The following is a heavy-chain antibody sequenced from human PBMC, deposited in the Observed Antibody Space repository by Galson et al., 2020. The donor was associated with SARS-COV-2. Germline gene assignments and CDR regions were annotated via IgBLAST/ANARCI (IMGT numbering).Heavy chain of an antibody. V-gene: IGHV3-30*18. J-gene: IGHJ3*02. CDR3: AKETYYSDRSGYYSDGFDI. CDR2: ISYDGSNK. Sequence: GGSLRLSCTASGFTFSSYGMHWVRQAPGKGLEWVAVISYDGSNKYYADSVKGRFTISRDNSKTTLYLQMNSLRAEDTAVYYCAKETYYSDRSGYYSDGFDIWGQGTMVTVAS. D-gene: IGHD3-22*01. CDR1: GFTFSSYG.